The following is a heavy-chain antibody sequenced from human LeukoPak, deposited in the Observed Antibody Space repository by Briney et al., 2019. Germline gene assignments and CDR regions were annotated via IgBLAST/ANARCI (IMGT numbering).Heavy chain of an antibody. V-gene: IGHV4-34*01. D-gene: IGHD3-3*01. CDR1: GGSFSNYD. J-gene: IGHJ5*01. CDR3: ARGRSRVTIFGVALNWLDS. CDR2: IHHSGRT. Sequence: ETLSLTCAVYGGSFSNYDWTWIRQPPGKGLERIGEIHHSGRTNYNPSLKSRITIAADTSKKQFSLRLSSVTAADTAVYYCARGRSRVTIFGVALNWLDSWGQGNLVTVSS.